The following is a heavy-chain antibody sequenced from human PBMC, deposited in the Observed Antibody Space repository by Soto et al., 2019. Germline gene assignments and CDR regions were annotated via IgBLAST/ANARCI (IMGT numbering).Heavy chain of an antibody. CDR1: GYSFTDYH. V-gene: IGHV1-2*04. J-gene: IGHJ6*02. CDR3: ARGASTDCSNGVCSFFYNHDMDV. D-gene: IGHD2-8*01. CDR2: INPKSGGT. Sequence: ASVKVSCKASGYSFTDYHIHWVRQAPGQGLEWLGRINPKSGGTSTAQKFQGWVTMTTGTSISTASMELTRLTSDDTAIYYCARGASTDCSNGVCSFFYNHDMDVWGQGTTVTVS.